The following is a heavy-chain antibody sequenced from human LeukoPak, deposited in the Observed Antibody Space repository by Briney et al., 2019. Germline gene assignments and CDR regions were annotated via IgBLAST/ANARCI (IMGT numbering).Heavy chain of an antibody. V-gene: IGHV3-23*01. CDR3: ARELVSLGTGYFDL. D-gene: IGHD7-27*01. J-gene: IGHJ2*01. CDR2: TTGSSTWT. CDR1: GFTFGTYG. Sequence: GGSLRLSCEASGFTFGTYGMTWVRQAPGKGLEWVSGTTGSSTWTYYGDSVRGRFTISRDNSKNTLHLQMNNLTADDTAIYYCARELVSLGTGYFDLWGRGTLVTVSS.